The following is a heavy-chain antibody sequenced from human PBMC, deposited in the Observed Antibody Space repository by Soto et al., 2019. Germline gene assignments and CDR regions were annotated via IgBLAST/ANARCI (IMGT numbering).Heavy chain of an antibody. CDR2: IIPIFGTA. CDR3: ARERYYYGSGDY. Sequence: SVKVSCKASGGTFSSYAISWVRQAPGQGLEWMGGIIPIFGTANYAQKFQGGVTITADESTSTAYMELSSLRSEDTAVYYCARERYYYGSGDYWGQGTLVTVSS. V-gene: IGHV1-69*13. CDR1: GGTFSSYA. D-gene: IGHD3-10*01. J-gene: IGHJ4*02.